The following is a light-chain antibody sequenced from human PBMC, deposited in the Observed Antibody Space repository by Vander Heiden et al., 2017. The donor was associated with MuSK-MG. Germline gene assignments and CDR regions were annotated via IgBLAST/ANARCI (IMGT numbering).Light chain of an antibody. J-gene: IGLJ2*01. CDR2: DDY. CDR1: NIGRKS. V-gene: IGLV3-21*02. Sequence: SYVLTPPPSVSVAPGQTARITSAVNNIGRKSVHWYQQKPGQAPVLVVHDDYDRPSGIPERFSGSNSGNAATLTISGVEAGDEADYYCQVWDSTSDHPLVVFGGGTKLTVL. CDR3: QVWDSTSDHPLVV.